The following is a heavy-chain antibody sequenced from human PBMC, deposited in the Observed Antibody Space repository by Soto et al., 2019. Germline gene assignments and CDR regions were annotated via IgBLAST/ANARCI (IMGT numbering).Heavy chain of an antibody. Sequence: GGSLRLSCAASGFTFSSYAMSWVRQAPGKGLEWVSAISGSGGSTYYADSVKGRFTISRDNSKNTLYLQMKSLRAEDTAVYYCAKDQSGDGRMGFDYWGQGTLVTVSS. CDR3: AKDQSGDGRMGFDY. CDR1: GFTFSSYA. CDR2: ISGSGGST. V-gene: IGHV3-23*01. J-gene: IGHJ4*02. D-gene: IGHD3-10*01.